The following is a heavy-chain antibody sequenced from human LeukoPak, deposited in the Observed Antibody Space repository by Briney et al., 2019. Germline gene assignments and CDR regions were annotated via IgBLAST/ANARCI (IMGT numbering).Heavy chain of an antibody. CDR1: GGSISSYY. D-gene: IGHD6-19*01. V-gene: IGHV4-59*01. CDR2: LFYSGST. Sequence: SETLSLTCTVSGGSISSYYWSWIRQPPGKGLEWIAYLFYSGSTDYNPSLESRVTISVDTSKNQFSLKLRSVTAADTAVYYCATVAVNRGVTYFDYWGQGTLVTVSS. J-gene: IGHJ4*02. CDR3: ATVAVNRGVTYFDY.